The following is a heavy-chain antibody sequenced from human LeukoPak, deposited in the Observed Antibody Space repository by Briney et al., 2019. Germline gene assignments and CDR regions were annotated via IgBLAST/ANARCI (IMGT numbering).Heavy chain of an antibody. J-gene: IGHJ4*02. CDR1: GYTFTSYD. V-gene: IGHV1-18*01. D-gene: IGHD5-24*01. CDR2: ISAYNGNT. Sequence: ASVTVSCKASGYTFTSYDISWARQAPGQGLEWMGWISAYNGNTNYAQKLQGRVTMTTDTSTSTAYMELRSLRSDDTAVYYCARRSAAASDYWGQGTLVTVSS. CDR3: ARRSAAASDY.